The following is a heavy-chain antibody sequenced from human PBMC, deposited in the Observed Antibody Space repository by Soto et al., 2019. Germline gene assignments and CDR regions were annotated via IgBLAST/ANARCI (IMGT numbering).Heavy chain of an antibody. CDR1: GYTFTSYD. Sequence: ASVKVSCKASGYTFTSYDINWVRQATGQGLEWMGWMNPNSGNTGYAQKFQGRVTMTRNTSISTAYMELSSLRSEDTAVYYCARDRIAAAGTGYWFDPWAREPWSPSPQ. J-gene: IGHJ5*02. V-gene: IGHV1-8*01. CDR2: MNPNSGNT. CDR3: ARDRIAAAGTGYWFDP. D-gene: IGHD6-13*01.